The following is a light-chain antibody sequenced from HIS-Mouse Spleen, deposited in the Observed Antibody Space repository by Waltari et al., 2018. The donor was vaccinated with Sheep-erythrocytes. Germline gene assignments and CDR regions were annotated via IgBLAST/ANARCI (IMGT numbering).Light chain of an antibody. CDR1: SSDVGCYNY. V-gene: IGLV2-11*01. CDR2: DVS. Sequence: QSALTQPRSVSGSPGQSVTISCTGTSSDVGCYNYLSWSQQHPGKAPKLIIYDVSKRPSGVPDRFSGSKCGNTASLTISGLQAEDESDYSCCSYAGSYTVVFGGGTKLTVL. J-gene: IGLJ2*01. CDR3: CSYAGSYTVV.